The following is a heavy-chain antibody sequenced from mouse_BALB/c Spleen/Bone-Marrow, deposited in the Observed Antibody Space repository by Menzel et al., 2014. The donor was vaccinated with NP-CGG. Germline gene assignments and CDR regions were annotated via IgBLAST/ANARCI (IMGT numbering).Heavy chain of an antibody. CDR1: GYSFTGYY. D-gene: IGHD1-1*01. J-gene: IGHJ2*01. CDR3: ARGICYSSNSYFDY. V-gene: IGHV1S34*01. Sequence: LVKTGASVKISCKASGYSFTGYYMHWVKQSHGKSLEWIGYISCYNGATSYNQKFKGKATFTVDTSSSTANMQFNSLTPEDSAVYYCARGICYSSNSYFDYWGQGTTLTVSS. CDR2: ISCYNGAT.